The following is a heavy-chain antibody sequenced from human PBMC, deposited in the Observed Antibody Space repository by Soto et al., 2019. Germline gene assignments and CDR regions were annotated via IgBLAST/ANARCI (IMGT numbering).Heavy chain of an antibody. CDR2: IYYNDDR. CDR3: AHSDGGYEIVYFDF. CDR1: GFSFTTAGVA. J-gene: IGHJ4*02. D-gene: IGHD5-12*01. Sequence: SGPTLVNPTQTLTLTCTFSGFSFTTAGVAVGWIRQTPGGALEWLTLIYYNDDRRFSPSLKTRLTITGDTPKNQVVLSLTNVDPGDTATYFCAHSDGGYEIVYFDFWGQGIPVTVSS. V-gene: IGHV2-5*01.